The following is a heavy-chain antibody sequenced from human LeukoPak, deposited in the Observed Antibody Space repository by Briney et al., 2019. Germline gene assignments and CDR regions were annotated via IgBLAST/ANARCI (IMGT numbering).Heavy chain of an antibody. CDR2: IYYSGSA. CDR1: GGSINSYY. Sequence: SETLSLTCTVSGGSINSYYWSWIRQPPGKGLEWIGFIYYSGSANYNPSLKSLVTISVDTSNNQFSLKLSSVTAADTAVYYCARLSSGYYLAYWGQGTLVTVSS. J-gene: IGHJ4*02. V-gene: IGHV4-59*01. CDR3: ARLSSGYYLAY. D-gene: IGHD3-22*01.